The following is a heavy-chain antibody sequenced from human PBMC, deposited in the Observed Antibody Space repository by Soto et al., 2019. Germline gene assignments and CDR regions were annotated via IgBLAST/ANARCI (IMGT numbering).Heavy chain of an antibody. Sequence: SETLSLTCTVSGGSISSSIYYWVWIRQPPGKGLEWIGSIYYSGSTYYNPSLKSRVTISVDTSKNQFSLKLSSVTAADTAVYYCARHILERITIFGVVIRWFDPWGQGTLVTVSS. CDR1: GGSISSSIYY. D-gene: IGHD3-3*01. V-gene: IGHV4-39*01. CDR3: ARHILERITIFGVVIRWFDP. CDR2: IYYSGST. J-gene: IGHJ5*02.